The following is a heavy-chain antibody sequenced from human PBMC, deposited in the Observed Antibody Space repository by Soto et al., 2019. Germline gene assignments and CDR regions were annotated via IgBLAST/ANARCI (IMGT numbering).Heavy chain of an antibody. CDR3: AKDLHPHTLVRYFDWLLHDAFDI. J-gene: IGHJ3*02. D-gene: IGHD3-9*01. CDR2: ISGSGDTT. V-gene: IGHV3-64*04. CDR1: GFTFSSYA. Sequence: GGSLRLSCSASGFTFSSYAMHWVRQAPGKGLEYVSAISGSGDTTYYADSVKGRFTISRDNSKNTLYLQTNSLTVEDTALYYCAKDLHPHTLVRYFDWLLHDAFDIWGLGTMVTVSS.